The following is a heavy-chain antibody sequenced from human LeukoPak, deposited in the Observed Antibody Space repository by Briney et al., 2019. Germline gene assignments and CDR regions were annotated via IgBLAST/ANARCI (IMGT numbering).Heavy chain of an antibody. J-gene: IGHJ4*02. CDR1: GGSISGYS. D-gene: IGHD3-10*01. CDR3: ARDAESYASGSYTPFDY. Sequence: NTSETLSLTCTVSGGSISGYSWSWIRQPPGKGLEWIGYIYYSGSINYNPSLKSRVTISVDPSKNQFSLKLTSVTAADTAVYFCARDAESYASGSYTPFDYWGQGTLVTVSS. V-gene: IGHV4-59*01. CDR2: IYYSGSI.